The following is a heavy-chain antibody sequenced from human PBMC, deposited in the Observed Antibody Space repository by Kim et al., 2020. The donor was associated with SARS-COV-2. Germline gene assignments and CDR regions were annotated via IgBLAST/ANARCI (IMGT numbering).Heavy chain of an antibody. CDR2: IRSKAYGGTT. CDR1: GFTFGDYA. CDR3: TRDVWEPYYYYYMDV. D-gene: IGHD1-26*01. J-gene: IGHJ6*03. Sequence: GGSLRLSCTASGFTFGDYAMSWFRQAPGKGLEWVGFIRSKAYGGTTEYAASVKGRFTISRDDSKSIAYLQMNSLKTEDTAVYYCTRDVWEPYYYYYMDVWGKGTTVTVSS. V-gene: IGHV3-49*03.